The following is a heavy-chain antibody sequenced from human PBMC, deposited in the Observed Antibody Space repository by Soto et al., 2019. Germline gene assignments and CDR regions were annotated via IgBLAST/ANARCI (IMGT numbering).Heavy chain of an antibody. CDR2: IYYSGST. CDR1: GGSFSGYY. V-gene: IGHV4-34*01. D-gene: IGHD3-3*01. Sequence: PSETLSLTCAVYGGSFSGYYWGWIRQPPGKGLEWIGSIYYSGSTYYNPSLKSRVTISVDTSKNQFSLKLSSVTAADTAVYYCARGGDFWSGPTYHNWFDPWGQGTLVTVSS. J-gene: IGHJ5*02. CDR3: ARGGDFWSGPTYHNWFDP.